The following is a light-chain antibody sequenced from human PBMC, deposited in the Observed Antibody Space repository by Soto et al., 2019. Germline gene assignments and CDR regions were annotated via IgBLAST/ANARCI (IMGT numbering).Light chain of an antibody. CDR1: HSVSSSY. J-gene: IGKJ2*01. CDR3: QQFSSSVYT. V-gene: IGKV3-20*01. CDR2: GAS. Sequence: EIVLTQSPATLSLSPGERATLSCRASHSVSSSYLAWYQQKPGQAPRLLIYGASTRATGIPDRFSGSGSGTDFTLTISRLEPEDFAVYYCQQFSSSVYTFGQGTKLDIK.